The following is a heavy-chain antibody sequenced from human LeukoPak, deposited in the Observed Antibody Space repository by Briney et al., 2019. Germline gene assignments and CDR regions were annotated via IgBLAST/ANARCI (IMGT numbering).Heavy chain of an antibody. D-gene: IGHD6-19*01. CDR1: GGSISSYY. J-gene: IGHJ3*02. Sequence: SETLSLTCTVSGGSISSYYWSWIRQPPGKGLEWIGYIYYSGSTNYNPSLKSRVTISVDTSKNQFSLKLSSVTAADTAMYYCASSIIAVAGLDAFDIWGQGTMVTVSS. V-gene: IGHV4-59*08. CDR3: ASSIIAVAGLDAFDI. CDR2: IYYSGST.